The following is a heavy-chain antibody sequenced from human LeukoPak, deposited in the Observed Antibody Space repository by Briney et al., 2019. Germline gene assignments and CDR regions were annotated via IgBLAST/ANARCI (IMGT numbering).Heavy chain of an antibody. Sequence: GGSLRLSCAASGFXFGSYGIHWVRQAPGKGLEWVAVIWYDGSNKYYGDSVKGRFTISRDNSKNTLYLQMNSLQAEDTAVYYCARDRPMYSTSWYGNDYWGQGTLVTVSS. J-gene: IGHJ4*02. V-gene: IGHV3-33*01. CDR1: GFXFGSYG. D-gene: IGHD6-13*01. CDR3: ARDRPMYSTSWYGNDY. CDR2: IWYDGSNK.